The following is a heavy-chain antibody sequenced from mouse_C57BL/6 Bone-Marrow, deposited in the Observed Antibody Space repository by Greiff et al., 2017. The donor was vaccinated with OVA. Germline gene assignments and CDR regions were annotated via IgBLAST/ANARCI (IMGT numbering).Heavy chain of an antibody. CDR1: GFTFTDYY. D-gene: IGHD1-1*01. CDR3: SRYFITAAYYFGY. Sequence: EVHLVESGGGLVQPGGSLSLSCAASGFTFTDYYMSWVRQPPGKALEWLGFIRNKANGYTTEYSASVKGRFTISRDNSQSILYLQMNALRAEDSATYYCSRYFITAAYYFGYWGHGTTLTVSS. CDR2: IRNKANGYTT. V-gene: IGHV7-3*01. J-gene: IGHJ2*01.